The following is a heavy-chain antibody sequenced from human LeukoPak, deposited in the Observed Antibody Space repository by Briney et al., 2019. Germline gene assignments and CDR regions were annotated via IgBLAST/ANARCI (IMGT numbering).Heavy chain of an antibody. V-gene: IGHV3-21*01. Sequence: GGSLRLSCVASGFNVTRYSMHWVRQSPGKGLEWVSSISSSGAYTYYADSLRGRFTISRDNAKSSLYLQMNSLRDGDTALYYCARCRYDTLGGDSFDVWGQGPMVTVSS. J-gene: IGHJ3*01. CDR3: ARCRYDTLGGDSFDV. CDR1: GFNVTRYS. D-gene: IGHD5-12*01. CDR2: ISSSGAYT.